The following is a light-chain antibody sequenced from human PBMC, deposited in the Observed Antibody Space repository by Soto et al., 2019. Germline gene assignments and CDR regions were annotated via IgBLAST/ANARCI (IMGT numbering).Light chain of an antibody. J-gene: IGKJ1*01. CDR1: QSVGSS. CDR2: AAS. V-gene: IGKV3-11*01. CDR3: QQRSYWPWT. Sequence: EILLTQSPVTLSLSPVGIATLSCGASQSVGSSLAWYQQKPGQAPRLLIYAASNRATGIPDRFSGSESGTDFTLTISSLEPEDFALFYCQQRSYWPWTFGQGTKVDIK.